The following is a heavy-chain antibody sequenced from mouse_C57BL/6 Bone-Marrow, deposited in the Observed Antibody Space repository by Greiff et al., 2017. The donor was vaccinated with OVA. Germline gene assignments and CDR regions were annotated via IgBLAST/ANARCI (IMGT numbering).Heavy chain of an antibody. CDR2: IWSGGST. V-gene: IGHV2-2*01. D-gene: IGHD2-1*01. CDR3: ASIYYGNSIYYYAMDY. J-gene: IGHJ4*01. Sequence: VQLVESGPGLVQPSQSLSITCTVSGFSLTSYGVHWVRQSPGKGLEWLGVIWSGGSTDYNAAFISRLSISKDNSKSQVFFKMNSLQADDTAMYYCASIYYGNSIYYYAMDYWGQGTSVTVSS. CDR1: GFSLTSYG.